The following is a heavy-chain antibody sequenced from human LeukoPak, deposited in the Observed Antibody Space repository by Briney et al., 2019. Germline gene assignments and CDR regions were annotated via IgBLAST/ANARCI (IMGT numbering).Heavy chain of an antibody. J-gene: IGHJ5*02. D-gene: IGHD5-18*01. Sequence: SETLSLTCTVSGGSISSYYWSWIRQPPGKGLEWIGYIHYSGSTNYNPSLKSRVTISVDTSKNQFSLKLGSVTAADTAVYYCAREGRARGYSLDPWGQGTLVTVSS. V-gene: IGHV4-59*01. CDR1: GGSISSYY. CDR2: IHYSGST. CDR3: AREGRARGYSLDP.